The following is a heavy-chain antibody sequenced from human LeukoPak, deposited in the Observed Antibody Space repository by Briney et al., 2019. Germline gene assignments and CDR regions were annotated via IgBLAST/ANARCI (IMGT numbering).Heavy chain of an antibody. V-gene: IGHV4-39*07. CDR1: GGSISSSNYY. CDR3: ARGLGYCSSTSCPGPFDY. Sequence: SETLSLTCTVSGGSISSSNYYWAWIRQPPGKGLEWIGSVYYSGGTYYNPSLKSRVTISVDTSKNQFSLKLSSVTAADTAVYYCARGLGYCSSTSCPGPFDYWGQGTLVTVSS. CDR2: VYYSGGT. D-gene: IGHD2-2*01. J-gene: IGHJ4*02.